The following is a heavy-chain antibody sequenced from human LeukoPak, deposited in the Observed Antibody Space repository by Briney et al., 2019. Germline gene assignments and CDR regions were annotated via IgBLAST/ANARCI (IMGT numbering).Heavy chain of an antibody. CDR2: ISSSSSYI. CDR3: ARLGLSSGWYEGFDY. CDR1: GFTSSSYS. V-gene: IGHV3-21*01. D-gene: IGHD6-19*01. J-gene: IGHJ4*02. Sequence: GGSLRLSCAASGFTSSSYSMHWVRQAPGKGLEWVSSISSSSSYIYYADSVKGRFTISRDNAKNSLYLQMNSLRAEDTAVYYCARLGLSSGWYEGFDYWGQGTLVTVSS.